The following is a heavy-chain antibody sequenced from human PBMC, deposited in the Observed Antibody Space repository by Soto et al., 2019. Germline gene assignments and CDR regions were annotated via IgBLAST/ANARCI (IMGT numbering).Heavy chain of an antibody. Sequence: EASVKVSCKASGNTFTSYGISWVRQAPGQGLEWMRWISAYNGNTNYAQKLQGRVTMTTDTSTSTAYMELRSLRSDDTAVYYCARLCVLVPAATGGAGEGYYYYYGMDVWGQGTTVTVSS. CDR3: ARLCVLVPAATGGAGEGYYYYYGMDV. CDR1: GNTFTSYG. V-gene: IGHV1-18*01. D-gene: IGHD2-2*01. CDR2: ISAYNGNT. J-gene: IGHJ6*02.